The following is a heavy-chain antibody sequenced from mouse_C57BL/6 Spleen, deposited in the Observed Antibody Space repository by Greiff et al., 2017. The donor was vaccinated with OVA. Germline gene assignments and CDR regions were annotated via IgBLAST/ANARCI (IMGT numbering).Heavy chain of an antibody. CDR1: GYTFTDHT. J-gene: IGHJ2*01. Sequence: VLLQQSDAELVKPGASVKISCKVSGYTFTDHTIHWMKQRPEQGLEWIGYIYPRDGSTKYNEKFKGKATLTADKSSSTAYMQLNSLTFEDSAVDFCANIYDGYYRFDYWGQGTTLTVSS. CDR3: ANIYDGYYRFDY. V-gene: IGHV1-78*01. D-gene: IGHD2-3*01. CDR2: IYPRDGST.